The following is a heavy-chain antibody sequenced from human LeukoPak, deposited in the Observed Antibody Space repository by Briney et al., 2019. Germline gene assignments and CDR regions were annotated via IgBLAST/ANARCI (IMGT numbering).Heavy chain of an antibody. CDR3: GRGGATL. CDR1: GFTFSNSA. Sequence: GGSLRLSCVGSGFTFSNSAMTWVRQAPGKGLGWVSVITSGGARTYYADAAKGRFSISRDNSKNTVFLQMNSLRADDTAVYYCGRGGATLWGQGTLVTVSS. D-gene: IGHD1-26*01. J-gene: IGHJ4*02. CDR2: ITSGGART. V-gene: IGHV3-23*01.